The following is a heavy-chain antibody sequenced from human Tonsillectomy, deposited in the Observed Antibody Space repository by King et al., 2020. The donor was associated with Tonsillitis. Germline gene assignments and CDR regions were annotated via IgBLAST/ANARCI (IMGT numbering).Heavy chain of an antibody. V-gene: IGHV1-18*04. CDR3: ARCQQNYYDSSVYYLGYYGMDV. Sequence: VQSGAEVKKPGDSVKVSCKASGYTFTSYGISWVRQAPGQGLEWMGWISAYNGNTNYAQKLQGRVTMTTDTSTSTAYMELRSLRSDDTAVYYCARCQQNYYDSSVYYLGYYGMDVWGEGTTVTVSP. CDR1: GYTFTSYG. J-gene: IGHJ6*04. CDR2: ISAYNGNT. D-gene: IGHD3-22*01.